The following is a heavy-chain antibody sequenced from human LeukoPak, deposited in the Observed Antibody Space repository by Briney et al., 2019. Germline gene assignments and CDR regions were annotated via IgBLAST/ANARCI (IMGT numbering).Heavy chain of an antibody. CDR1: GLTFSRYY. D-gene: IGHD3-3*01. V-gene: IGHV3-7*01. Sequence: GGSLRLSCADSGLTFSRYYMTWVRQAPGKGLEWVASIKNDGSEKYYVDSVRGRYTISRDNTKNSLYLQMSSLRAEDTAVYYCATDRGWRTSGYYLYYFEYWGQGTLVTFSS. CDR3: ATDRGWRTSGYYLYYFEY. CDR2: IKNDGSEK. J-gene: IGHJ4*02.